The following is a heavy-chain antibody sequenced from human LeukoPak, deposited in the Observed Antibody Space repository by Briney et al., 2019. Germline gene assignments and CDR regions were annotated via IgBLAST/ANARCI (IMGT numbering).Heavy chain of an antibody. CDR2: IKEDGSRK. V-gene: IGHV3-7*01. D-gene: IGHD2-2*02. Sequence: PPGASLRLSCAASAFTASTYWMTWVRPAPGKGLEWVPNIKEDGSRKYYVDSVKGRFTISRDNANNSLYLQMESLRAEDTAVYYCAIYTTTRGWLDPWGQGTLVTVSS. CDR3: AIYTTTRGWLDP. J-gene: IGHJ5*02. CDR1: AFTASTYW.